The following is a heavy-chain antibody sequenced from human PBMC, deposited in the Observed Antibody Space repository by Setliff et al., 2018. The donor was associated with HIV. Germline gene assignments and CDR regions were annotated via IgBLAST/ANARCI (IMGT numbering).Heavy chain of an antibody. J-gene: IGHJ4*02. CDR1: GGSISSHY. CDR3: ARLSGGMVPNY. D-gene: IGHD3-10*01. V-gene: IGHV4-59*08. CDR2: VYYSGST. Sequence: SETLSLTCTVSGGSISSHYWSWIRQPPGKGLEWIGSVYYSGSTNYNPSLKSRVTISVDTSKNQISLRLSPVTAADTAVYYCARLSGGMVPNYWGQGTLVTVSS.